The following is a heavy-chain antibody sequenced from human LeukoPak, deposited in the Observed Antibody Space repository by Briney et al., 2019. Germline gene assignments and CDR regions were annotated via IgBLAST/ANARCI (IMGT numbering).Heavy chain of an antibody. Sequence: PGGSLRLSCAASGFTFDDYAVHWVRQAPGKGLEWVPGISWNSGSIGYADSVKGRFTISRDNAKNSLYLQMNSLRAEDTALYYCAKDYYDSSGYYYGYYYYGMDVWGQGTTVTVSS. V-gene: IGHV3-9*01. CDR1: GFTFDDYA. J-gene: IGHJ6*02. CDR2: ISWNSGSI. D-gene: IGHD3-22*01. CDR3: AKDYYDSSGYYYGYYYYGMDV.